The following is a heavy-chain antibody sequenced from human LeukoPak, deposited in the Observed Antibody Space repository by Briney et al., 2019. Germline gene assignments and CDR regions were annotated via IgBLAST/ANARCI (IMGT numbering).Heavy chain of an antibody. D-gene: IGHD3-9*01. V-gene: IGHV3-74*01. CDR2: ISTDGSST. J-gene: IGHJ4*02. Sequence: GGSLRLSCAASGFTFSIFWMHWVRQAPGKGLVWVSRISTDGSSTYYADSVKGRFTISRDNSKNTLYLQMNSLRAEDTAVYYCAKDLDDILTGYYSDYWGQRTLVTVSS. CDR1: GFTFSIFW. CDR3: AKDLDDILTGYYSDY.